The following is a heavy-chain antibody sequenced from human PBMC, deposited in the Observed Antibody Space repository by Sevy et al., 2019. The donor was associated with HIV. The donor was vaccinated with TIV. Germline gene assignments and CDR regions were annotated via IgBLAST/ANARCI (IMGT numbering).Heavy chain of an antibody. D-gene: IGHD3-22*01. CDR1: GFTFSSYW. J-gene: IGHJ4*02. CDR3: ARGLHDSSGYYFPYYFDY. CDR2: IKQDGSEK. V-gene: IGHV3-7*01. Sequence: GGSLRLSCAASGFTFSSYWMSWVRQAPGKGLEWVATIKQDGSEKYYVDSVKGRFTISRDNAKNSLYLQMNSLRAEDTAVYYCARGLHDSSGYYFPYYFDYWGQGTLVTVSS.